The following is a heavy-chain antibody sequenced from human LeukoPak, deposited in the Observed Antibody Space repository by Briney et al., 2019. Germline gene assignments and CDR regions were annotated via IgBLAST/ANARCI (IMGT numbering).Heavy chain of an antibody. D-gene: IGHD4-17*01. CDR3: ARAPLTTATSDYFDL. CDR2: IHYSGIT. CDR1: SGSISTNDYF. Sequence: PSETLSLTCTVSSGSISTNDYFWSWIRQSPEKGLEWIGYIHYSGITKSNPSLESRLTLSVDTSKNQLSLRLTSVTAAVTAVYYCARAPLTTATSDYFDLWGLGTLVTVSS. J-gene: IGHJ4*02. V-gene: IGHV4-30-4*01.